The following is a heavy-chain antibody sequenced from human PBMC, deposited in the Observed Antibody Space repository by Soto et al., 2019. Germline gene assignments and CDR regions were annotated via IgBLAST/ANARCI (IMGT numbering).Heavy chain of an antibody. CDR2: IIPIFGTA. D-gene: IGHD6-6*01. Sequence: QVQLVQSGAEVKKPGSSVKVSCKASGGTFSSYAISWVRQAPGQGLEWMGGIIPIFGTANYAQKLQGRVTITADESTSTAYMELSSLRSEDTAVYYCARQMEDIAARRLRYYYGMDVWGQGTTVTVSS. CDR1: GGTFSSYA. J-gene: IGHJ6*02. V-gene: IGHV1-69*01. CDR3: ARQMEDIAARRLRYYYGMDV.